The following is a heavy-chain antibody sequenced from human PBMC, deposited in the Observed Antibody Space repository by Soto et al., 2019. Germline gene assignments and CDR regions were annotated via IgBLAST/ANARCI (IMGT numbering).Heavy chain of an antibody. CDR3: AIGGLIVVATDAFDI. CDR2: IIPILGIA. Sequence: SVKVSCKASGGTFSSYTISWVRQAPGQGLEWMGRIIPILGIANYAQKFQGRVTITADKSTSTAYMELSSLRSEDTAVYYCAIGGLIVVATDAFDIWGQGTMVTVSS. CDR1: GGTFSSYT. J-gene: IGHJ3*02. V-gene: IGHV1-69*02. D-gene: IGHD2-21*01.